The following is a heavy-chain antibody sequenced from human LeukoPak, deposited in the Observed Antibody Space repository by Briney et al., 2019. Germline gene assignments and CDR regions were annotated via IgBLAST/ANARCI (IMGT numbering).Heavy chain of an antibody. D-gene: IGHD7-27*01. V-gene: IGHV4-59*08. CDR2: IYSSGST. J-gene: IGHJ4*02. CDR1: GGSISNYF. Sequence: SETLSLTCSVSGGSISNYFWTWIRQPPGKGLEWIGYIYSSGSTYNPSLKSRVTISVDTSKNRFSLKLSTVTAADTAVYYCARRPTGDPKFDYWGQGTLVTVSS. CDR3: ARRPTGDPKFDY.